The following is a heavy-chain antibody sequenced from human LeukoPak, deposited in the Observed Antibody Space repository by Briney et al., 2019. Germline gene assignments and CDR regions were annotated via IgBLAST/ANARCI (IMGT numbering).Heavy chain of an antibody. CDR2: INPSGGST. Sequence: GASVKVSCKAPGYTFTSYYMHWVRQAPGQGLEWMGIINPSGGSTSYAQKFQDRVTMTRDTSTSTVYMELSSLRSEDTAVYYCARDVASSGYYWDWGQGTLVTVSS. V-gene: IGHV1-46*01. D-gene: IGHD3-22*01. J-gene: IGHJ4*02. CDR3: ARDVASSGYYWD. CDR1: GYTFTSYY.